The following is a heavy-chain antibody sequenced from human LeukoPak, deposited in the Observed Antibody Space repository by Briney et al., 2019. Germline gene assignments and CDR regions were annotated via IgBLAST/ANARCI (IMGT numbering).Heavy chain of an antibody. D-gene: IGHD5-18*01. Sequence: GASVKVSCKASGGTFSSYAISWVRQAPGQGLEWMGGIIPICGTANYAQKCQGRVTITADESTSTAYMELSSLRSEDTAVYYCAKDPGPPIQPDAFDIWGQGTMVTASS. CDR3: AKDPGPPIQPDAFDI. CDR2: IIPICGTA. J-gene: IGHJ3*02. V-gene: IGHV1-69*01. CDR1: GGTFSSYA.